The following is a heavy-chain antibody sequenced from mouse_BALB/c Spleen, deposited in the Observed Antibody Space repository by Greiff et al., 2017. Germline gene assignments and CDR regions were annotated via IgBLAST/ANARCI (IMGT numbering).Heavy chain of an antibody. D-gene: IGHD1-1*01. J-gene: IGHJ4*01. Sequence: VKLQESGPQLVRPGASVKISCKASGYSFTSYWMHWVKQRPGQGLEWIGMIDPSDSETRLNQKFKDKATLTVDKSSSTAYMQLSSPTSEDSAVYYCARSDYGSSYYAMDYWGQGTSVTVSS. CDR2: IDPSDSET. CDR3: ARSDYGSSYYAMDY. CDR1: GYSFTSYW. V-gene: IGHV1S126*01.